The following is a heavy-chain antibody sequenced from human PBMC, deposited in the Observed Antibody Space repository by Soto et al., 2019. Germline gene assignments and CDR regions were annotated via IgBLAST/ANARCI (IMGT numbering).Heavy chain of an antibody. D-gene: IGHD2-15*01. CDR2: ISAYNGNT. J-gene: IGHJ3*02. V-gene: IGHV1-18*01. CDR3: ARGDIVVVVAATGPHDAFDI. CDR1: GYTFTSYG. Sequence: ASVKVSCKASGYTFTSYGISWVRQAPGQGLEWMGWISAYNGNTNYAQKLQGRVTMTTDTSTSTAYMELRSLRSDDTAVYYCARGDIVVVVAATGPHDAFDIWGQGTMVTVSS.